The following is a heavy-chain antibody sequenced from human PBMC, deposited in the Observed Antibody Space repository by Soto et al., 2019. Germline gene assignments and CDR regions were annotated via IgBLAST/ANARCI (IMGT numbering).Heavy chain of an antibody. CDR1: GGTFSSYT. CDR2: IVPITGMT. CDR3: SRGVASLVDS. Sequence: QVQLVQSGAEVKKPGSSVRVSCTPSGGTFSSYTISWVRQAPGQGLEWMGRIVPITGMTRYAQKFQGRLTITAVTSTTNAYLELRSLTSDDSAVYFCSRGVASLVDSWGQGTQVTVSS. D-gene: IGHD2-15*01. J-gene: IGHJ4*02. V-gene: IGHV1-69*02.